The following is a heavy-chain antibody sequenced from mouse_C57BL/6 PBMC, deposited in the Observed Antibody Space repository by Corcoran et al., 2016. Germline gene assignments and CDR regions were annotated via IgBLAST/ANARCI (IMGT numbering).Heavy chain of an antibody. V-gene: IGHV9-3*01. CDR2: INTYSGVP. J-gene: IGHJ4*01. D-gene: IGHD4-1*02. Sequence: QIQLVQSGPELKKPGETVKISCKASGYTFTTYGMSWVKQAPGKGLKWVGWINTYSGVPTYADDFKGRFAFSLETSASTAYLQINNLKNEDTATYFCARSPTGTNAMDYWGQGTSVTVSS. CDR1: GYTFTTYG. CDR3: ARSPTGTNAMDY.